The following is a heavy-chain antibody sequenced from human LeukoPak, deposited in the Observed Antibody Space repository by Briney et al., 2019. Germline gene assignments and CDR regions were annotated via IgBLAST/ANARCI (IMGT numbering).Heavy chain of an antibody. CDR2: ISGSGGGT. Sequence: PGGSLRLSCAASGFTFTSYAMSWVRQAPGKGLEWVSSISGSGGGTFYADSVKGRFTISRDNSKNTLYLQMNSLRVEDTAVYYCAELGITMIGGVWGKGTTVTISS. J-gene: IGHJ6*04. CDR1: GFTFTSYA. CDR3: AELGITMIGGV. D-gene: IGHD3-10*02. V-gene: IGHV3-23*01.